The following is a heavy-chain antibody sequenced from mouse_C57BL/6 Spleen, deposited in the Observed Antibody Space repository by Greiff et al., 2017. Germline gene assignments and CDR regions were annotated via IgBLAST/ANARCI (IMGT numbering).Heavy chain of an antibody. CDR2: IYPRSGDT. CDR1: GYTFTSYG. V-gene: IGHV1-81*01. CDR3: ARSRPKDYYDMDD. J-gene: IGHJ4*01. Sequence: QVQLQQSGSELARPGASVKLSCKASGYTFTSYGISWVKQRTGQGLEWIGEIYPRSGDTYYNGKFKGKATLTADKSSSTAYMELRSLTSEDSAVYFGARSRPKDYYDMDDWGQGTSVTVSS.